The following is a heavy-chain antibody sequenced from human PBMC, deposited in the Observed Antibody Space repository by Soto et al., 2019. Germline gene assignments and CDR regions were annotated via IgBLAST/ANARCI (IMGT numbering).Heavy chain of an antibody. V-gene: IGHV4-31*03. Sequence: QVHLQESGPGLVKPSQTLSLTCTVSGGSISSVGYYWSWIRQHPGKGLEWIGNIYYSGSTYYNPSLKSRVSISVDTSKNQFSLRLSSVTAADTAVYSCARIDGGSSGWFSYWGQGTLVTVSS. CDR2: IYYSGST. CDR1: GGSISSVGYY. CDR3: ARIDGGSSGWFSY. J-gene: IGHJ4*02. D-gene: IGHD6-19*01.